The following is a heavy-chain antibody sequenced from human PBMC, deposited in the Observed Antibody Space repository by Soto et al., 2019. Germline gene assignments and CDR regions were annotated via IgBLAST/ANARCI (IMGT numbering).Heavy chain of an antibody. J-gene: IGHJ6*03. CDR2: ISSSGSTI. Sequence: GGSLRLSCAASGFTFSDYYMSWIRQAPGKGLEWVSYISSSGSTIYYADSVKGRFTISRDNAKNSLYLQMNSLRAEDTAVYYCARAATTVAYYMDVWGKGTTVTVSS. V-gene: IGHV3-11*01. D-gene: IGHD4-17*01. CDR1: GFTFSDYY. CDR3: ARAATTVAYYMDV.